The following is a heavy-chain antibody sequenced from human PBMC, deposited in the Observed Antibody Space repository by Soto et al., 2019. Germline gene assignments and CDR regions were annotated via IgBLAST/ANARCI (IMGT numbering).Heavy chain of an antibody. CDR3: VRGNVWGSDRHFDY. CDR2: IIGDKTEI. D-gene: IGHD3-16*02. CDR1: GFTFSSYW. J-gene: IGHJ4*02. V-gene: IGHV3-74*01. Sequence: EVQLGESGGGLVQPGGSLRLSCAASGFTFSSYWMHWVRQVPGKGLVWVSRIIGDKTEINYAASVEGRFTISRDNAKNTLYLQMNNLRSEDTAVYYCVRGNVWGSDRHFDYWGQGILVTVSS.